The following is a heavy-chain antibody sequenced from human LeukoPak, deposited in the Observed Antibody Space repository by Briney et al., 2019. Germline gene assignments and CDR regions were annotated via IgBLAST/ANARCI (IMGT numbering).Heavy chain of an antibody. Sequence: SETLSLTCTVSGVSISSYHWSWIRQPPVKGLEWIGYIYNSGSTNYNPSLKSRVTIVDTSKNQVSLKLSSVTAADTAAYYCARKDGDYWGQGILVTVSS. D-gene: IGHD2-15*01. CDR2: IYNSGST. J-gene: IGHJ4*02. CDR3: ARKDGDY. CDR1: GVSISSYH. V-gene: IGHV4-59*01.